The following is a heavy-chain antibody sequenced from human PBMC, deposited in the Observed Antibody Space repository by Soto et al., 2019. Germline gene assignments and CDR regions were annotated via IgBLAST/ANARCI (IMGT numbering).Heavy chain of an antibody. J-gene: IGHJ5*02. CDR3: VRGSFGYYGP. V-gene: IGHV3-49*04. D-gene: IGHD3-22*01. CDR2: IRNPGYGGTT. CDR1: GFSFGDYA. Sequence: GGSLRLSCTTSGFSFGDYAMTWVRQAPGKGLEWVGFIRNPGYGGTTEYATSVKGRFIISRDDSMSSAYLQLNSLKVDDSAVYYCVRGSFGYYGPWGQGTLGTVPQ.